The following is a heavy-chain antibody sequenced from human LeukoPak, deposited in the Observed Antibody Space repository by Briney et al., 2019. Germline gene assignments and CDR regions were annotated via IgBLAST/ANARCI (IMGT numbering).Heavy chain of an antibody. CDR1: GFTFSSYS. Sequence: GGSLRLSCAASGFTFSSYSMNWVRQAPGKGLEWVSSISSSSSYIYYADSVKGRFTISRDNAKNSLYLQMNSLRAEDTAVYYCARDLLYYGSGNGKDVWGKGTTVTVSS. J-gene: IGHJ6*04. CDR3: ARDLLYYGSGNGKDV. D-gene: IGHD3-10*01. V-gene: IGHV3-21*01. CDR2: ISSSSSYI.